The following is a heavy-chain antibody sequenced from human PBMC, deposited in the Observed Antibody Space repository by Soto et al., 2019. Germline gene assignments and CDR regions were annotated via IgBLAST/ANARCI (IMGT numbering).Heavy chain of an antibody. V-gene: IGHV3-33*01. CDR1: GFTFRSYG. CDR2: IWYDGTKK. D-gene: IGHD2-21*02. CDR3: AREGVVTSAWWAFDI. J-gene: IGHJ3*02. Sequence: WGSLRLSCAASGFTFRSYGMHWVRQAPGKGLEWVAVIWYDGTKKYYADSMKGRFTISRDNSKNTLYLQMDSLTAEDTAVYSCAREGVVTSAWWAFDIWGQGTMVTVSS.